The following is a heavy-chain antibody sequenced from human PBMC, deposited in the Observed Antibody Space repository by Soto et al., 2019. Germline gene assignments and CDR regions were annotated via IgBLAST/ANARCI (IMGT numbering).Heavy chain of an antibody. CDR3: ARDRWESFRHCSITSFLGGGFDP. CDR1: GFTFSSYA. D-gene: IGHD2-2*01. V-gene: IGHV3-30-3*01. Sequence: QVQLVESGGGVVQPGRSLRLSCAASGFTFSSYAMHWVRQAPGKGLAWVAVISYDGSNKYYADSVKGRFTISRDNSKNTQYLQMSSLRAEDTAVYYCARDRWESFRHCSITSFLGGGFDPWGQGTLVTVSS. CDR2: ISYDGSNK. J-gene: IGHJ5*02.